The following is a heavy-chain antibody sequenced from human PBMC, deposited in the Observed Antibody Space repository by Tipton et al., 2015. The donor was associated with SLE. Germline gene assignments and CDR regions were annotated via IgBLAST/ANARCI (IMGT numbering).Heavy chain of an antibody. CDR3: AKTYCGGDCYPLGY. D-gene: IGHD2-21*02. Sequence: SLRLSCAASGFTSSSYGMHWVRQAPGKGLEWLAFIRYDGSNKYYADSVKGRFTISRVNSKNTLYLQMNSLRAEDTAVYYCAKTYCGGDCYPLGYWGQGTLVTVSS. CDR2: IRYDGSNK. CDR1: GFTSSSYG. J-gene: IGHJ4*02. V-gene: IGHV3-30*02.